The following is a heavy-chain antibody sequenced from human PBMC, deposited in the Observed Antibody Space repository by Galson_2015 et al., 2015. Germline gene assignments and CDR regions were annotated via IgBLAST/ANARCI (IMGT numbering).Heavy chain of an antibody. Sequence: SLRLSCAASGFIFSSNAMMWVRQAPGKGLKWVASISASGGNTYSADSVKGRFTISRDNSKSTVYLQMNSLRVEDTAVYYCAKGGMGVRFDYWGQGTLVTVSS. D-gene: IGHD3-10*01. CDR3: AKGGMGVRFDY. J-gene: IGHJ4*02. CDR2: ISASGGNT. V-gene: IGHV3-23*01. CDR1: GFIFSSNA.